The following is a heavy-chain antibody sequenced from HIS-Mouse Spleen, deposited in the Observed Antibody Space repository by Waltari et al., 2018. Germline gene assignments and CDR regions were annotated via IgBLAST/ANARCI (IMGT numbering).Heavy chain of an antibody. CDR2: ISSSSSYI. CDR3: ARRLLTGDAFDI. V-gene: IGHV3-21*01. Sequence: EVQLVQSGGGLVKPGGSLRRSCAASGLTFSSYSMNWVRQAPGKGLEWVSSISSSSSYIYYADSVKGRFTISRDNAKNSLYLQMNSLRAEDTAVYYCARRLLTGDAFDIWGQGTMVTVSS. CDR1: GLTFSSYS. D-gene: IGHD7-27*01. J-gene: IGHJ3*02.